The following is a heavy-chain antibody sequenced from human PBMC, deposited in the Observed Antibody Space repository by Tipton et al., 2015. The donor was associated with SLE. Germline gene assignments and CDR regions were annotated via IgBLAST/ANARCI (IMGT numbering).Heavy chain of an antibody. CDR3: ARDFWSGYGSFDS. D-gene: IGHD3-3*01. CDR1: GGSFSGYY. V-gene: IGHV4-34*01. CDR2: INHTGST. Sequence: TLSLTCAVYGGSFSGYYWSWIRQPPGKGLEWVGEINHTGSTNYNPSLKSRVTISVDTSKNQFSLWLRSVTAADTAVYYCARDFWSGYGSFDSWGQGTLVTVSP. J-gene: IGHJ4*02.